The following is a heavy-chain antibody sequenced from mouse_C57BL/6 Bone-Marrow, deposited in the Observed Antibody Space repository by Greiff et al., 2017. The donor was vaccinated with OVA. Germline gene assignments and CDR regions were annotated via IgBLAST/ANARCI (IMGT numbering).Heavy chain of an antibody. V-gene: IGHV1-59*01. CDR1: GYTFTSYW. Sequence: VQLQQPGAELVRPGTSVKLSCKASGYTFTSYWMHWVKQRPGQGLEWIGVIDPSDSYTNYNQKFKGKATLTVDTSSSTAYMQLISLTSEDAAVYYCAGIGPHCCCSSSYFDDWGQGTTLTVSS. D-gene: IGHD1-1*01. CDR2: IDPSDSYT. CDR3: AGIGPHCCCSSSYFDD. J-gene: IGHJ2*01.